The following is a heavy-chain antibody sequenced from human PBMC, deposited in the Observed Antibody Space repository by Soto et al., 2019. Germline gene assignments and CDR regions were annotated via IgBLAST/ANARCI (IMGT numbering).Heavy chain of an antibody. V-gene: IGHV3-21*01. D-gene: IGHD7-27*01. J-gene: IGHJ4*02. CDR2: INGRSNYK. CDR1: GFSFSTYN. Sequence: AGGSLRLSCAASGFSFSTYNMNWVRQAPGKGLEWVSSINGRSNYKYYTDSAKGRFTISRDNPKNSLYLQMDSLRAEDTAVYYCVREDGLVGSNSAFDYWGQGTLVTVSS. CDR3: VREDGLVGSNSAFDY.